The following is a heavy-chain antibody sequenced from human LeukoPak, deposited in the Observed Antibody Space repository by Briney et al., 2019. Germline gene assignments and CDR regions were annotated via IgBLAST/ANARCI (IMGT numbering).Heavy chain of an antibody. CDR2: INPDSGGT. CDR1: GYTFTAYY. V-gene: IGHV1-2*02. J-gene: IGHJ4*02. Sequence: ASVKVSCKASGYTFTAYYMHWVRQAPGQGLEWMGWINPDSGGTIYAQKFQGRVTMTTDTSISTAYMDLSRLRSDDTAVYYCAKGGYDTSGYRLDYWGQGTLATVSS. D-gene: IGHD3-22*01. CDR3: AKGGYDTSGYRLDY.